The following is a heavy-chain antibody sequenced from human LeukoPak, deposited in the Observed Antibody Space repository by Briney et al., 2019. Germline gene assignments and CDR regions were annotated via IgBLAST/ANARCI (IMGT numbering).Heavy chain of an antibody. J-gene: IGHJ5*02. CDR2: IYYSGST. Sequence: SETLSLTCTVSGGSISSSSYYWGWIRQPPGTGLEWIGSIYYSGSTYYNPSLKSRVTISVDTSKNQFSLKLSSVTAADTAVYYCASSIRSSSWYPPWFDPWGQGTLVTVSS. V-gene: IGHV4-39*01. D-gene: IGHD6-13*01. CDR3: ASSIRSSSWYPPWFDP. CDR1: GGSISSSSYY.